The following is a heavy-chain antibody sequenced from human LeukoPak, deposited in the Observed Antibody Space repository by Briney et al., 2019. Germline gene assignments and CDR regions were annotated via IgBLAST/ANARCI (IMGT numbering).Heavy chain of an antibody. CDR2: INSDRSST. V-gene: IGHV3-74*01. J-gene: IGHJ4*02. CDR1: GFTFSSYW. D-gene: IGHD6-13*01. Sequence: GGSLRLSCAASGFTFSSYWMHWVRQAPGKGLVWVSRINSDRSSTSYADSVKGRFTISRDNAKNTLYLQMNSLRAEDTAVYYCARGIAAAGTKDYWGQGTLVTVSS. CDR3: ARGIAAAGTKDY.